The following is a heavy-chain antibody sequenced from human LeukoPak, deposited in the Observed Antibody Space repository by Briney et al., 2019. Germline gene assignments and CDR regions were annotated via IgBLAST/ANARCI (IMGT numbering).Heavy chain of an antibody. D-gene: IGHD3-3*01. CDR3: ARAGVDTSGYYYQGFDY. Sequence: GGSLRLSCAASGFTVSSNYMSWVRQAPGKGLEWVSVIYSGGSTYYAASVKGRFTISRDNAKNSLYLQVNSLTAEDTAVYYCARAGVDTSGYYYQGFDYWGQGTLVTVSS. J-gene: IGHJ4*02. V-gene: IGHV3-53*01. CDR1: GFTVSSNY. CDR2: IYSGGST.